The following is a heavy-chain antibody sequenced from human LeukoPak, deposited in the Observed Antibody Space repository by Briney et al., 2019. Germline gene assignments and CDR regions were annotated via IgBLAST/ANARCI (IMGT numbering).Heavy chain of an antibody. V-gene: IGHV4-34*01. CDR2: INHSGNT. J-gene: IGHJ4*02. CDR1: GGSFSGYY. D-gene: IGHD3-22*01. Sequence: SETLSLTCAVYGGSFSGYYRSWIRQPPGKGLEWIGEINHSGNTNYNPSLKSRVTISVDKSKNQFSLKLSSVTAADTAVYYCARDQTSSGYSPGHYFDYWGQGTLVTVSS. CDR3: ARDQTSSGYSPGHYFDY.